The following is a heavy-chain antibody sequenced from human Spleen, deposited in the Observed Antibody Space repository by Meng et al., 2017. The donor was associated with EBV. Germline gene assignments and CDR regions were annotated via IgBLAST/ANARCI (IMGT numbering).Heavy chain of an antibody. CDR3: ARGLLLGSFIGAFDS. CDR2: IIPIFGTT. Sequence: QVQLVQSGAEVKKPGSSVKVSCKASGGTYAFTWVRQAPGQGLEWMGGIIPIFGTTNYAQKFQGRVTITADESTSTTYMALGRLRSEDTAVYYCARGLLLGSFIGAFDSWGQGTLVTVS. CDR1: GGTYA. V-gene: IGHV1-69*01. D-gene: IGHD3-10*01. J-gene: IGHJ4*02.